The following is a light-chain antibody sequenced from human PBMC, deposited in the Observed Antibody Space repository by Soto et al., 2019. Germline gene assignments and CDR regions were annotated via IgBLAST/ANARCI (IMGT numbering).Light chain of an antibody. CDR3: QQGSTGPPWIT. CDR2: DAS. J-gene: IGKJ5*01. CDR1: QSVSSY. V-gene: IGKV3-11*01. Sequence: EIVLTQSPATLSLSPGERATLSCRASQSVSSYLAWYQQKPGQAPRLLIYDASNRTTGFPARFSGSGSGTDFPRTISSLEPDDFAVDYCQQGSTGPPWITFCHGTRLDIK.